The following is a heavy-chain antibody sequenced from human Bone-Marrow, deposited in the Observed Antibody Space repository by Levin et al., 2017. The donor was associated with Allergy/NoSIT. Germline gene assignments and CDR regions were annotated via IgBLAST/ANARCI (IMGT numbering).Heavy chain of an antibody. CDR3: ARVTSGDWYFDL. CDR2: ISPHNGGT. J-gene: IGHJ2*01. V-gene: IGHV1-2*02. Sequence: ASVKVSCRASGYILTDYYLHWVRQAPGQGLEWMGWISPHNGGTDYGQKFQGRVTMTADTSINTVFMELRNLKSDDIAVYYCARVTSGDWYFDLWGRGTLVTVSS. D-gene: IGHD4-17*01. CDR1: GYILTDYY.